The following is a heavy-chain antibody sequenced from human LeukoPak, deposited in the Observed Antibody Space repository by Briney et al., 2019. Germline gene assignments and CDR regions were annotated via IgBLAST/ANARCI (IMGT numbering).Heavy chain of an antibody. J-gene: IGHJ4*02. V-gene: IGHV3-69-1*01. CDR1: GFDFGDYN. CDR2: IGRSYNI. Sequence: GGSLRLSCSASGFDFGDYNMIWFRQAPGKGLEWVSFIGRSYNIDYADSVKGRCTISRDNAKASLYLQMNSLRGEDTAVYFCARGHSANDFRVDWGQGILVTVSS. CDR3: ARGHSANDFRVD. D-gene: IGHD3-3*01.